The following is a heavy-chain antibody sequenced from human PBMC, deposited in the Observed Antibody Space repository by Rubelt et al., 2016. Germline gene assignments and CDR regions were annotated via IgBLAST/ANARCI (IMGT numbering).Heavy chain of an antibody. Sequence: CKASGYTFTGYYMHWVRQAPGQGLEWMGRINPNSGGTNYAQKFQGRVTMTRDTSISTAYMELSRLRSDDTAVYYCARARIAAAGTGYYYGMDVWGQGTTVTVSS. J-gene: IGHJ6*02. V-gene: IGHV1-2*06. CDR1: GYTFTGYY. CDR2: INPNSGGT. CDR3: ARARIAAAGTGYYYGMDV. D-gene: IGHD6-13*01.